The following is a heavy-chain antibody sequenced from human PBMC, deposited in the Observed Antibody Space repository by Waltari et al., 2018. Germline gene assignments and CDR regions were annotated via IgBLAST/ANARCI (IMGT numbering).Heavy chain of an antibody. CDR3: ARPVRISGNYGLDV. Sequence: EIQLVQSGGGLVQPGGSLRLSCAASGFNIDDYSLNWVRQAPGKGLEWVSYMTGTSRTKWYADSVRGRFTISRDNAKNSLYLQMNSLRADDTAVYFCARPVRISGNYGLDVWGQGTTVIVSS. V-gene: IGHV3-48*01. CDR2: MTGTSRTK. CDR1: GFNIDDYS. J-gene: IGHJ6*02.